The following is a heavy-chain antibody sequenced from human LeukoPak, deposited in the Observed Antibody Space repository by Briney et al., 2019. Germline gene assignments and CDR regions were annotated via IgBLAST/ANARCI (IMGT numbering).Heavy chain of an antibody. Sequence: SETLPHMRCVCGGSISSYYWSWIRQPPGKGLEWIGYIYYSGSPNHNPSLKSRVTISVDTSKNQLSLKLSSVIAADTAVYYCATTTEGYCSSASCFGFSYSYYMDVWGKGTTVTISS. CDR2: IYYSGSP. J-gene: IGHJ6*03. CDR3: ATTTEGYCSSASCFGFSYSYYMDV. D-gene: IGHD2-2*01. CDR1: GGSISSYY. V-gene: IGHV4-59*01.